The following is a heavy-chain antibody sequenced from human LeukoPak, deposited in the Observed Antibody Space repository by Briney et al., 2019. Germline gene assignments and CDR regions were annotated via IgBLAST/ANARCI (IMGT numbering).Heavy chain of an antibody. CDR2: FDPEDGET. V-gene: IGHV1-24*01. D-gene: IGHD3-22*01. CDR3: ATKPIDYYDSSGYPWPFDY. J-gene: IGHJ4*02. CDR1: GYTLTELS. Sequence: ASVKVSCKVSGYTLTELSMHWVRQAPGKGLEWMGGFDPEDGETIYAQKFQGRVTMTEDTSTDTAYMELSSLRSEDTAVYYCATKPIDYYDSSGYPWPFDYWGQGTLVTVSS.